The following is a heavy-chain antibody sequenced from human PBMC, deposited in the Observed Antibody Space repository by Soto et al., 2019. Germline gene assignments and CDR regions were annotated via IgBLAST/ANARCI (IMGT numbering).Heavy chain of an antibody. CDR1: GGTFNTYA. D-gene: IGHD3-10*01. J-gene: IGHJ4*02. CDR3: AREVQVHTPAFVY. CDR2: ISPMFGAA. V-gene: IGHV1-69*19. Sequence: QVQLEQSGAEMKKRGSSVKVSCQSSGGTFNTYAMNWVRQAPGQGPEWMGDISPMFGAANYAPKFQGRVTITADESTGTSYMQLSSLTSEDTALYFCAREVQVHTPAFVYWGQGTLVTVSS.